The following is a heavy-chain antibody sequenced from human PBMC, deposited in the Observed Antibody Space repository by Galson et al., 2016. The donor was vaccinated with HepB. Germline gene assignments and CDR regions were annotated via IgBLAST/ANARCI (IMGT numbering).Heavy chain of an antibody. V-gene: IGHV2-5*02. D-gene: IGHD6-19*01. CDR2: IYWDDAK. J-gene: IGHJ5*02. Sequence: GVGWVRQAPGEAPEWLAFIYWDDAKYFSPSLSSRLTITKDTSKNQVVLTMTNMDPVGTGTYYCAHGSGWLLDHWGQGTLVTVSS. CDR1: G. CDR3: AHGSGWLLDH.